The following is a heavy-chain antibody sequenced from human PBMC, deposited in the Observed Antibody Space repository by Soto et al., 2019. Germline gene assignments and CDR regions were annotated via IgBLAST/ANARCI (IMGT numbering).Heavy chain of an antibody. Sequence: SVKVSCKASGGTFSSYAISWVRQAPGQGLEWMGGIIPIFGTANYAQKFQGRVTITADESTSTAYMELSSLRSEDTAVYYCASEVRAIVSRNHFDYWGQGTLVTVSS. J-gene: IGHJ4*02. CDR3: ASEVRAIVSRNHFDY. CDR2: IIPIFGTA. V-gene: IGHV1-69*13. CDR1: GGTFSSYA. D-gene: IGHD6-13*01.